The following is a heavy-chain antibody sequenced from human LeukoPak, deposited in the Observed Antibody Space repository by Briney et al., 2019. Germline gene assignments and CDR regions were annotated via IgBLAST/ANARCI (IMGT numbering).Heavy chain of an antibody. Sequence: PEASVKVSCKASGYTFTGYYMHWVRQAPGQGLEWMGWINPNSGGTSYAQKFQGWVTMTRDTSISTAYMELSRLRSDDTAVYYCASNHPYSSRYAFDIWGQGTMVTVSS. CDR1: GYTFTGYY. V-gene: IGHV1-2*04. D-gene: IGHD6-13*01. CDR2: INPNSGGT. J-gene: IGHJ3*02. CDR3: ASNHPYSSRYAFDI.